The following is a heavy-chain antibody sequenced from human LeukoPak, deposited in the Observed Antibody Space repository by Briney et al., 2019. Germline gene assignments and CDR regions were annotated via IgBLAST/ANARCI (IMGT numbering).Heavy chain of an antibody. CDR2: ISGSGGST. CDR1: GFTFSSYA. V-gene: IGHV3-23*01. J-gene: IGHJ6*02. D-gene: IGHD2/OR15-2a*01. Sequence: PGGSLRLSCAASGFTFSSYAMSWVRQAPGKGLEWVSAISGSGGSTYYADSVKGRFTISRDNAKNSLYLQMNSLRAEDAAVYYCAREGCNRTKCYGYYYYGMDVWGQGTTVTVSS. CDR3: AREGCNRTKCYGYYYYGMDV.